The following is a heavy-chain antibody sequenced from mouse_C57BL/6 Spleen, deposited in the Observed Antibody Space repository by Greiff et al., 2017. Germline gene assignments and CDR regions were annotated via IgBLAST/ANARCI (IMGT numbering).Heavy chain of an antibody. CDR3: ARCGYGSSYWYFDV. CDR1: GYAFSSYW. Sequence: VKLMESGAELVKPGASVKISCKASGYAFSSYWMNWVKQRPGKGLEWIGQIYPGDGDTNYNGKFKGKATLTADKSSSTAYMQLSSLTSEDSAVYFCARCGYGSSYWYFDVWGTGTTVTVSS. D-gene: IGHD1-1*01. V-gene: IGHV1-80*01. CDR2: IYPGDGDT. J-gene: IGHJ1*03.